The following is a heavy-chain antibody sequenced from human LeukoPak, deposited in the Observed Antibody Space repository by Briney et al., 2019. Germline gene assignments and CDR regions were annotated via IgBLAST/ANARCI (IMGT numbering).Heavy chain of an antibody. CDR3: AREGYYYDSSGYLDY. J-gene: IGHJ4*02. CDR2: ISYDGSNK. D-gene: IGHD3-22*01. Sequence: GGSLRLSCAASGFTFSSYAMHWVRQAPGKGLEWVAVISYDGSNKYYADSVKGRFTISRDNSKNTLYLQMNSLRAEDTAVYYCAREGYYYDSSGYLDYWGQATLVTVSS. V-gene: IGHV3-30-3*01. CDR1: GFTFSSYA.